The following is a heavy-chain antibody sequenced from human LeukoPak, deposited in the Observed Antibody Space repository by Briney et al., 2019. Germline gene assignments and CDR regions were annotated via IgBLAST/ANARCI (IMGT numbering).Heavy chain of an antibody. D-gene: IGHD2-21*02. J-gene: IGHJ3*02. Sequence: ASETLSLTCAVYGGSFSGYYWSWIRQPPGKGLEWIGEINHSGSTNYNPSLKSRVTISVDTSKNQFSLKLSSVTAADTAVYYCASAGVMVTAILNAFDIWGQGTMVTVSS. CDR3: ASAGVMVTAILNAFDI. V-gene: IGHV4-34*01. CDR1: GGSFSGYY. CDR2: INHSGST.